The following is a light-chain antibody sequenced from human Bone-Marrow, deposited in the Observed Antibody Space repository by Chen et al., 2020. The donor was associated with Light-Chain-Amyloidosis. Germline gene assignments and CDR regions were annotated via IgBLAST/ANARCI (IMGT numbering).Light chain of an antibody. CDR1: QSLLHSNGYNY. V-gene: IGKV2-28*01. CDR3: MQPLQTPRA. J-gene: IGKJ3*01. Sequence: DIVMTQSPLSLPVTPGEPASISCRSSQSLLHSNGYNYLDWYLQKPGQSPQLLIYLGSNRASGVPDRFSGSGSGTDFTLKISRVEAEDVGVYYCMQPLQTPRAFGPGTKVDIK. CDR2: LGS.